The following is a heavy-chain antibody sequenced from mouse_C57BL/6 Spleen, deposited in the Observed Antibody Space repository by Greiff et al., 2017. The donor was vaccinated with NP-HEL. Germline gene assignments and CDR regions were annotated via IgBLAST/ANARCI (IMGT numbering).Heavy chain of an antibody. CDR2: IRSGSSTL. Sequence: EVKLMESGGGLVKPGGSLKLSCAASGFTFSDSGMHWVRQAPEKGLEWVAYIRSGSSTLSYADTVKGRFTISRDNAKNILFRQMTSLRSEDTAMYYFAPLQLRLRGYYAMDYWGQGTSVTVAS. CDR3: APLQLRLRGYYAMDY. J-gene: IGHJ4*01. CDR1: GFTFSDSG. D-gene: IGHD3-2*02. V-gene: IGHV5-17*01.